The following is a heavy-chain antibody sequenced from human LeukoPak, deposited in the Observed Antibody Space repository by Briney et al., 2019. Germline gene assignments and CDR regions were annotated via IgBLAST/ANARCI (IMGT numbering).Heavy chain of an antibody. J-gene: IGHJ4*02. Sequence: ASVKVSCKASGYTFAGYYMHWVRQAPGQGLEWMGWINPNSGDTNNAQKFQGRVTMTRNTSIDTAYMELSGLRSEDTAVYYCTRGSLSGSSRDYWGQGTLVTVS. V-gene: IGHV1-2*02. CDR2: INPNSGDT. CDR1: GYTFAGYY. CDR3: TRGSLSGSSRDY. D-gene: IGHD1-26*01.